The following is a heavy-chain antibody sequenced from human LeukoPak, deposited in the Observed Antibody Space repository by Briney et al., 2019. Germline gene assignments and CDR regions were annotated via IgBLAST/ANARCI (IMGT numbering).Heavy chain of an antibody. CDR1: GGSISSYY. D-gene: IGHD1-26*01. CDR3: ARDGSGSYYYYYGMDV. J-gene: IGHJ6*02. CDR2: IYTSGST. Sequence: ASETLSLTCTVSGGSISSYYWSWXXQPXGKGLEWIGRIYTSGSTNYNPSLKSRVTMSVDTSKNQFSLKLSSVTAADTAVYYCARDGSGSYYYYYGMDVWGQGTTVTVSS. V-gene: IGHV4-4*07.